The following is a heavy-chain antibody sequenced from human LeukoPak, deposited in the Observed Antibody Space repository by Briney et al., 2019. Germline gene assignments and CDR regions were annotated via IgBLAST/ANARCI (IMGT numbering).Heavy chain of an antibody. V-gene: IGHV1-2*02. CDR2: INPNTGGT. CDR1: GYRFTGFY. Sequence: ASAKVSCKTSGYRFTGFYIHWVRQAPGHGLEWMGWINPNTGGTNSALKFQGRVTLTTDTSISAAYMDLRSLTSDDTAVYYCAREADFNGSGRGDSWGQGTLVIVSS. CDR3: AREADFNGSGRGDS. J-gene: IGHJ4*02. D-gene: IGHD2-8*01.